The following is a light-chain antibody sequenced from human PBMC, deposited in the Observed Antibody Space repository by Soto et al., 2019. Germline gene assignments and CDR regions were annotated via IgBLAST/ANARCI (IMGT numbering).Light chain of an antibody. CDR2: DAS. CDR1: QGISTY. V-gene: IGKV1-33*01. Sequence: DIQMTQSPSSLSASVGDRVTITCQASQGISTYLNWYQQKLGEAPKLLIYDASNLQTGVPSRFSGSGSGTDFSFTISSLQPEDVATYYCLQYDILFTFGPGTKVDIE. CDR3: LQYDILFT. J-gene: IGKJ3*01.